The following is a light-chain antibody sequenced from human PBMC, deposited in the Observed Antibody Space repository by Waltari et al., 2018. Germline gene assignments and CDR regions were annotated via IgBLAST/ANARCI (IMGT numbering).Light chain of an antibody. J-gene: IGLJ3*02. V-gene: IGLV1-47*01. CDR2: RNN. CDR3: ATWDDSLRGWV. CDR1: SPHIGKNF. Sequence: QSVVTQPPSASGTPGQRVTISCSGSSPHIGKNFVYWYHQSPGTAPKLLIYRNNQRPSGVPDRFSGSKSGTSASLAISGLRSEDESDYYCATWDDSLRGWVFGGGTKLTVL.